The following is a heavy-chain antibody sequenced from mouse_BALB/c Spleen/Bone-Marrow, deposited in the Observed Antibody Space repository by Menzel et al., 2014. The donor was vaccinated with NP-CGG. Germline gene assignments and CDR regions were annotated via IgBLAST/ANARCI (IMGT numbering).Heavy chain of an antibody. Sequence: EVNLVESGPSLVKPSQTLSLTCSVTGDSITSGYWNWIRKFPGNKLEYMGYISYSGSTYFNPSLKSRISITRDTSKNQYCLQLNSVTTEDTATYYCARLGGYGPYFDYWGQGTTLTVSS. J-gene: IGHJ2*01. CDR2: ISYSGST. D-gene: IGHD1-1*02. CDR3: ARLGGYGPYFDY. V-gene: IGHV3-8*02. CDR1: GDSITSGY.